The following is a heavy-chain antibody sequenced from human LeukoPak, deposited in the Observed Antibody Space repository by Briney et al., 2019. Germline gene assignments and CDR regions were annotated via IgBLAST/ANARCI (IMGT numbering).Heavy chain of an antibody. CDR3: ARQSQTDNWFDP. CDR2: IDPSDSYT. V-gene: IGHV5-10-1*01. J-gene: IGHJ5*02. CDR1: GYSFTSYW. Sequence: PGESLKISCKGSGYSFTSYWISWVRQMPGKGLEWMGRIDPSDSYTNYSPSFQGHVTISADKYISTAYLQWSSLKASDTAMYYCARQSQTDNWFDPWGQGTLVTVSS.